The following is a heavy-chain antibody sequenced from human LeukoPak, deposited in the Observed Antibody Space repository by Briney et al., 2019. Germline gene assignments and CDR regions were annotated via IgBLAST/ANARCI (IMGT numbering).Heavy chain of an antibody. V-gene: IGHV3-7*01. D-gene: IGHD2-2*02. J-gene: IGHJ5*02. Sequence: PGGSLRLSCAASGFTFNSYWMSWVRQAPGKGLEWVASIKQDGSEKKYVDSVKGRFTISRDNAKNSLYLQMNSLRAEDTAVYYCASTATDIVVVPAAIIGWFDPWGQGTLVTVSS. CDR1: GFTFNSYW. CDR2: IKQDGSEK. CDR3: ASTATDIVVVPAAIIGWFDP.